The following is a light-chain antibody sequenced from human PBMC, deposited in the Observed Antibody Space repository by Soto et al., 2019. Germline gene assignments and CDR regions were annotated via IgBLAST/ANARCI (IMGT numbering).Light chain of an antibody. V-gene: IGKV3-20*01. CDR1: QSISCSD. CDR3: HQCGFSPWT. Sequence: EGLLTQSPVTLSLSPGDRATLSCRASQSISCSDLAWYPQKPGQAPRLLIYGTFNRPPGIPDRFSGDAFGIYVTLTIDRLDPEDFAVYFCHQCGFSPWTFGKGTEVEV. CDR2: GTF. J-gene: IGKJ1*01.